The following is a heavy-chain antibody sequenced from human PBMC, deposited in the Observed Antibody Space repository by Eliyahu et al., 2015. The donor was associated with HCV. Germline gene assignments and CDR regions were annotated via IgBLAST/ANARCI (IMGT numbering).Heavy chain of an antibody. CDR2: ISCDGSNK. V-gene: IGHV3-30*03. CDR3: ARSGYDSSGYYYDDY. J-gene: IGHJ4*02. D-gene: IGHD3-22*01. Sequence: QVQLVESGGXVVQPGRSLRLSCAASGFTFSXYGMHWVRQAQGKGLEWGAVISCDGSNKYYADSVKGRFTISRDNSKNTLYLQMNSLRAEDTAVYYCARSGYDSSGYYYDDYWGQGTLVTVSS. CDR1: GFTFSXYG.